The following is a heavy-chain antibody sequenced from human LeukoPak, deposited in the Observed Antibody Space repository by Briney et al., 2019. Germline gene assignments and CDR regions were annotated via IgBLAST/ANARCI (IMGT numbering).Heavy chain of an antibody. D-gene: IGHD5-12*01. CDR2: ISPGGGPT. Sequence: GGSLRLSCAASGFTFDDYAMHWVRQAPGKGLEWVSGISPGGGPTYYADSVKGRFTISRDDSKNPLYLQMKNLRAEDTAVYYCAKDGAWLRFDDWGQGILVTVSS. V-gene: IGHV3-23*01. CDR3: AKDGAWLRFDD. J-gene: IGHJ4*02. CDR1: GFTFDDYA.